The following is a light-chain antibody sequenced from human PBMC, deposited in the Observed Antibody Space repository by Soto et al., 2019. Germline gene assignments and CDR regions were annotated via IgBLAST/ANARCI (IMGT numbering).Light chain of an antibody. V-gene: IGLV2-23*02. CDR1: SSDVGSYNL. Sequence: QSALTQSASVSGSPGQSITISCTGTSSDVGSYNLVSWYQQHPGKAPKLMIYEVTKRPSGVSNRFSGSKSGNTASLTISGLQAEDEADYYCDSYAGRSTSVFGTGTKVTVL. J-gene: IGLJ1*01. CDR3: DSYAGRSTSV. CDR2: EVT.